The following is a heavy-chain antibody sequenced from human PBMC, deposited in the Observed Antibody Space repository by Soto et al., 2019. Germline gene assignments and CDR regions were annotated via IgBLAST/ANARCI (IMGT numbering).Heavy chain of an antibody. D-gene: IGHD2-21*02. J-gene: IGHJ6*02. CDR1: AFSLSTGGVG. V-gene: IGHV2-5*02. Sequence: QITLKESGPTLVKPTQTLTLTCTFSAFSLSTGGVGVGWIRQPPGKALEWLALIYWDDDKRYSPSLRSRLTTTKDTSKNXVXLXMXXMDPVDPATYYCIQSRCGGDCLQSYASYYYYGMDVWGQGTTVTVSS. CDR2: IYWDDDK. CDR3: IQSRCGGDCLQSYASYYYYGMDV.